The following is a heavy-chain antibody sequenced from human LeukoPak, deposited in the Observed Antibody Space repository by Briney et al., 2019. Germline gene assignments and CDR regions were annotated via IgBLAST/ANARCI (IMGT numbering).Heavy chain of an antibody. D-gene: IGHD4-23*01. CDR1: GFTFDDYA. V-gene: IGHV3-9*01. CDR3: AKGQTHYYYYGMDV. CDR2: INWNSGSI. J-gene: IGHJ6*02. Sequence: GRSLRPSCAASGFTFDDYAMHWVRQAPGKGLEWVSGINWNSGSIDYADSVKGRFTISRDNAKKSLYLQMNSLRAEDTALYYCAKGQTHYYYYGMDVWGQGTTVTVSS.